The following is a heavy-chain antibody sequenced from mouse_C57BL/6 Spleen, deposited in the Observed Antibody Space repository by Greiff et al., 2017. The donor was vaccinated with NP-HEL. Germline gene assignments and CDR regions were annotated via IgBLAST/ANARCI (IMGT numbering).Heavy chain of an antibody. Sequence: QVQLQQPGAELVKPGASVKLSCKASGYTFTSYWMHWVKQRPGRGLEWIGRIDPNSGGTTYNEKFKSKATLTVDKPSSTAYMQLSSLTSEDSAVYYCARSGLYYGSSYGWFAYWGQGTLVTVSA. CDR1: GYTFTSYW. J-gene: IGHJ3*01. D-gene: IGHD1-1*01. CDR2: IDPNSGGT. CDR3: ARSGLYYGSSYGWFAY. V-gene: IGHV1-72*01.